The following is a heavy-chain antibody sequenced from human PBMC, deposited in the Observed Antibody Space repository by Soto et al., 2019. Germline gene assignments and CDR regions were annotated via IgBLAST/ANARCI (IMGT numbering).Heavy chain of an antibody. V-gene: IGHV3-30-3*01. J-gene: IGHJ6*02. D-gene: IGHD6-19*01. CDR1: GFTFSSYA. Sequence: GGSLRLSCAASGFTFSSYAMHWVRQAPGKGLEWVAVISYDGSNKYYADSVKGRFTISRDNSKNTLYLQMNSLRAEDTAVYYCARDAQPGIAVAGTVYYYYGMDVWGQGTTVTVSS. CDR3: ARDAQPGIAVAGTVYYYYGMDV. CDR2: ISYDGSNK.